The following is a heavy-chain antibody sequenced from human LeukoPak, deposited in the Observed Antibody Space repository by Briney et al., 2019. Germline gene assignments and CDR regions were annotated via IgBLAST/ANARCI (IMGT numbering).Heavy chain of an antibody. D-gene: IGHD6-6*01. V-gene: IGHV3-7*01. CDR3: SNGIYSSSY. CDR1: GFSFSVHN. Sequence: GGSLRLSCAASGFSFSVHNMNWVRQAPGKGLEWVANIHQDGSEQFYLDSVEGRFTISRDNAKSSLYLQMDNLRAEDTAVYYCSNGIYSSSYWGRGTLVTVSS. J-gene: IGHJ4*02. CDR2: IHQDGSEQ.